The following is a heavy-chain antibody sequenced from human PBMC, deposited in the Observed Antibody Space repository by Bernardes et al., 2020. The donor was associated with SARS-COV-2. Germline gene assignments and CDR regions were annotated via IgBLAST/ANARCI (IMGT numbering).Heavy chain of an antibody. CDR2: VWYDGSNK. J-gene: IGHJ3*02. CDR3: ARAPRYCSAGTCYGAFDI. D-gene: IGHD2-15*01. V-gene: IGHV3-33*08. Sequence: GGSLRLSCAASGFTFRNYGMHWVRQAPGKGLEWVAGVWYDGSNKYFVDSVKGRFTLSRDTSKNTVYLQMNSLGAEDTAVYYCARAPRYCSAGTCYGAFDIWGQGKMVTVSS. CDR1: GFTFRNYG.